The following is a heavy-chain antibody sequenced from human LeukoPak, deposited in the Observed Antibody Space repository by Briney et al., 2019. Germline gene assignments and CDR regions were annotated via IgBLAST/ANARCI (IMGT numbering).Heavy chain of an antibody. D-gene: IGHD6-19*01. CDR3: ARDRSSPPDS. J-gene: IGHJ4*02. Sequence: GGSLRLSCAASGFTFSSFSMNWVHQAPGKGLEWVSSISSSSGSIYYADSVKGRFTISRDNAKNSLYLQMNSLRAEDTAVYYCARDRSSPPDSWGQGTLVTVSS. CDR1: GFTFSSFS. V-gene: IGHV3-21*01. CDR2: ISSSSGSI.